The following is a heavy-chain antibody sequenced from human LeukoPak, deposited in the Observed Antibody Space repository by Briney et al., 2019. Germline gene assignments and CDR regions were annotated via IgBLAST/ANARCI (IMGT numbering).Heavy chain of an antibody. Sequence: ASVKVSCKASGYTFTSSFIHWVRQAPGQGLEWMGIINPSDGSTSYAQKFQGRVTMTRDTSTTTVYMELSSLRSEDTAVYSCARSWSGYGPGSYWGQGTLVTVSS. V-gene: IGHV1-46*01. J-gene: IGHJ4*02. CDR1: GYTFTSSF. D-gene: IGHD3-3*01. CDR3: ARSWSGYGPGSY. CDR2: INPSDGST.